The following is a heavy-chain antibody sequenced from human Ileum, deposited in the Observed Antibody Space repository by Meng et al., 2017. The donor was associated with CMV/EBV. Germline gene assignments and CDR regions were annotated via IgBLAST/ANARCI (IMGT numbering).Heavy chain of an antibody. V-gene: IGHV1-46*01. CDR3: ARGVRHIVVVPAATYNWFDP. CDR1: SYY. Sequence: SYYMHWVRQAPGQGLEWMGIINPSGGSTSYAQKFQGRVTMTRDTSTSTVYMELSSLRSEDTAVYYCARGVRHIVVVPAATYNWFDPWGQGTLVTVSS. D-gene: IGHD2-2*01. CDR2: INPSGGST. J-gene: IGHJ5*02.